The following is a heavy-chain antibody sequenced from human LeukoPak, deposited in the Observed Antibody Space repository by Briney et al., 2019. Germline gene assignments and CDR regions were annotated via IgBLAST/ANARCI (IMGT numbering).Heavy chain of an antibody. CDR3: ARGLEGSSWFDP. Sequence: SETLSLTCTVSGGSISSGDYYWSWIRQPPGKGLEWIGYIYHSGSTYYNPSLKSRVTISVDRSKNQFSLKLSSVTAADTAVYYCARGLEGSSWFDPWGQGTLVTVSS. V-gene: IGHV4-30-2*01. J-gene: IGHJ5*02. CDR2: IYHSGST. CDR1: GGSISSGDYY. D-gene: IGHD3-10*01.